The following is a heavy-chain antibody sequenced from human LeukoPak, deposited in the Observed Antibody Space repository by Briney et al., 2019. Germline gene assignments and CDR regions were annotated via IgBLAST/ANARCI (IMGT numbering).Heavy chain of an antibody. CDR1: GYTFTGYY. V-gene: IGHV1-2*02. Sequence: ASVKVSCKASGYTFTGYYMHWVRQAPGQGLEWMGWINPNSGGTNYAQKFQGRVTMTRDTSISTAYMELSRLRSDDTAVYYCARGYYDSSGYYLDYYYYYMDVWGKGTTVTVSS. D-gene: IGHD3-22*01. CDR3: ARGYYDSSGYYLDYYYYYMDV. J-gene: IGHJ6*03. CDR2: INPNSGGT.